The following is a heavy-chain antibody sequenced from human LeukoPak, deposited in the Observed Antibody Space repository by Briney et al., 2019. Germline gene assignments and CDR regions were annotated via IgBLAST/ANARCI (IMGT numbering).Heavy chain of an antibody. D-gene: IGHD2-21*02. CDR3: ARSSVVTAMVHLEY. Sequence: GGSLRLSCAASGGTFTSYAISWVRQAPGQGLEWMGGIIPIFGAANYAQKFQGRVTITADKSTSTSYMELSSLRSEDTAVYYCARSSVVTAMVHLEYWGQGTLVTVSS. CDR1: GGTFTSYA. V-gene: IGHV1-69*06. J-gene: IGHJ4*02. CDR2: IIPIFGAA.